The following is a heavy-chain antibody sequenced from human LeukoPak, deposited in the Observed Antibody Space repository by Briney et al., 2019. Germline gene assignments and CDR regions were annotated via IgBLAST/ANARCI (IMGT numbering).Heavy chain of an antibody. J-gene: IGHJ4*02. Sequence: GGSLRLSCAASGFTFSNAWMSWVRQAPGKGLEWVGRIKSKTDGGTTDYAAPVKGRFTISRDDSKNTLYLQMNSLKTEDTAVYYCTTDMVVLVAATGDYWGQGTLVTVSS. CDR2: IKSKTDGGTT. CDR1: GFTFSNAW. CDR3: TTDMVVLVAATGDY. V-gene: IGHV3-15*01. D-gene: IGHD2-15*01.